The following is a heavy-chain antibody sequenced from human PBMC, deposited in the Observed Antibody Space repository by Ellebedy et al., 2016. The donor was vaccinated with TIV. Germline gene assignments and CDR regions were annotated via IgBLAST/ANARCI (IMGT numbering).Heavy chain of an antibody. J-gene: IGHJ6*02. Sequence: MPSETLSLTCTVSGGSISSNYWDWIRQPPGKGLEWIGYIYNSVITNYNPSLKSRVTMSVDTSKRQLSLKLRSVTAADTAVYYCARGEVTLYYYGMDVWGQGTTVTVSS. D-gene: IGHD2-21*01. V-gene: IGHV4-59*08. CDR2: IYNSVIT. CDR3: ARGEVTLYYYGMDV. CDR1: GGSISSNY.